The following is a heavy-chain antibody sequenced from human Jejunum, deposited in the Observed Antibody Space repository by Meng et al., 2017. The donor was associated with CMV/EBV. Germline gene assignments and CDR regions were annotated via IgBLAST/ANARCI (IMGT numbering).Heavy chain of an antibody. V-gene: IGHV3-72*01. CDR2: IRNRARSYTT. CDR1: VFPFSAHH. CDR3: AKDVAVAGHFDS. J-gene: IGHJ4*02. Sequence: VLVVWSGGRLGLPVGGLSPTCAGLVFPFSAHHMKWVRQAPGKGLEWVGRIRNRARSYTTEYAASVKGRFTISRDDSKNSLYLQMNSLKIEDTAMYYCAKDVAVAGHFDSWGQGTLVTVSS. D-gene: IGHD6-19*01.